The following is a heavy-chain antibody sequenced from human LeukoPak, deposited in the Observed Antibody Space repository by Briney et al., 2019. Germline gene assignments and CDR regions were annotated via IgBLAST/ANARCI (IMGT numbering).Heavy chain of an antibody. CDR3: ARVGSSGGYYFDY. D-gene: IGHD2-15*01. CDR1: GFTFSDYY. Sequence: PGGSLRLSCAASGFTFSDYYMSWIRQAPGKGLEWVSYISGSGSTIYYADSVKGRFTTSRDNAKNSLYLQMNSLRAEDTAVYYCARVGSSGGYYFDYWGQGTLVTVSS. V-gene: IGHV3-11*01. J-gene: IGHJ4*02. CDR2: ISGSGSTI.